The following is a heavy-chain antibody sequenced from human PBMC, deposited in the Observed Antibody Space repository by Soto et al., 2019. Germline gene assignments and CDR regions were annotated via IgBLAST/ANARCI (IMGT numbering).Heavy chain of an antibody. CDR3: ARGSGYEFDH. V-gene: IGHV3-30*03. Sequence: QVLVVESGGGVVQPGRSLTLSCAASGFTFSTYGMHWVRQAPGKGLEWVACISKDGGDKNYADSVKARFTITRDNSQNTMYLQVNSLGTDDTAVYYCARGSGYEFDHWGQGTLVTVSS. CDR1: GFTFSTYG. J-gene: IGHJ5*02. D-gene: IGHD5-12*01. CDR2: ISKDGGDK.